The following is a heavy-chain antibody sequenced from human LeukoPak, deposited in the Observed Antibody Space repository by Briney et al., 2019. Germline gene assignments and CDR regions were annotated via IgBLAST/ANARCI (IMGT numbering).Heavy chain of an antibody. CDR1: GGTCNNYA. J-gene: IGHJ3*01. CDR3: ARDQGDNSYGYYAIWYAFDV. D-gene: IGHD5-18*01. Sequence: SVKVSCKASGGTCNNYAISWVRQAPGQGLEWMGRIVPILGIANYAQEFQGRLIITADKATSSAYMELSSLRSEDTAVYYCARDQGDNSYGYYAIWYAFDVWGQGTMVTVSS. CDR2: IVPILGIA. V-gene: IGHV1-69*04.